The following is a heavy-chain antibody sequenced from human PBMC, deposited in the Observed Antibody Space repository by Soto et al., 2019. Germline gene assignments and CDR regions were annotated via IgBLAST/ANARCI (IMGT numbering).Heavy chain of an antibody. J-gene: IGHJ4*02. D-gene: IGHD6-19*01. CDR2: FDPEDGET. Sequence: ASVKVSCKVSGYTLTELSMHWVRQAPGKGLEWMGGFDPEDGETIYAQKFQGRVTMTEDTSTDTAYMELSSLRSEDTAVYYCAKVFASGWSFDYWGQGTLVTVSS. CDR1: GYTLTELS. V-gene: IGHV1-24*01. CDR3: AKVFASGWSFDY.